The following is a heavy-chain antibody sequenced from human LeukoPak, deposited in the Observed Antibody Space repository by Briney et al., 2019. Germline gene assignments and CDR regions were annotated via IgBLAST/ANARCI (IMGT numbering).Heavy chain of an antibody. Sequence: LGGSLRLSCAASGFTFSSYSMNWVRQAPGKGLEWVSSISSSSSYIYYADSVKGRFTISRDNAKNSLYLQMNSLRAEDTAVYYCAGEGSGYQRYWGQGTPVTVSS. CDR2: ISSSSSYI. J-gene: IGHJ4*02. V-gene: IGHV3-21*01. CDR1: GFTFSSYS. CDR3: AGEGSGYQRY. D-gene: IGHD3-22*01.